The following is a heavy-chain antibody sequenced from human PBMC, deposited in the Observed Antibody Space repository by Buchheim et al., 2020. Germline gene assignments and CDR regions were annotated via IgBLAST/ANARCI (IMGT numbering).Heavy chain of an antibody. CDR2: IYHSGST. V-gene: IGHV4-30-2*01. J-gene: IGHJ6*02. CDR3: ARGPYGSNSGGVGYYYGMDV. D-gene: IGHD4-23*01. CDR1: GGSISSGGYS. Sequence: QLQLQESGSGLVKPSQTLSLTCAVSGGSISSGGYSWSWIRQPPGKGLEWIGYIYHSGSTYYNPSLKSRVTISVDRSKNQFSLKLSSVTAADTAVYYCARGPYGSNSGGVGYYYGMDVWGQGTT.